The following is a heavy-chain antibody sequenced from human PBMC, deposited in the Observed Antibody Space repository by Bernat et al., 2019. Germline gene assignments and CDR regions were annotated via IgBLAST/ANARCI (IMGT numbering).Heavy chain of an antibody. CDR2: IYYSGST. CDR3: ARHFSSGSYYNYYYGMDV. D-gene: IGHD1-26*01. CDR1: GGSISSSSYY. J-gene: IGHJ6*02. Sequence: QLQLQESGPGLVKPSETLSLTCTVSGGSISSSSYYWGWIRQPPGKGLEWIGRIYYSGSTYYNPSLKSRVTISVSTSKNQFSRKLSSVTAADTAVYSCARHFSSGSYYNYYYGMDVWGQGTTVTVSS. V-gene: IGHV4-39*01.